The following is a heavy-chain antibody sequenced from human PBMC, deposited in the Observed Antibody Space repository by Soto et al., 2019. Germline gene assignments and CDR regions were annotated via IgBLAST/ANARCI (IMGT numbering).Heavy chain of an antibody. CDR1: GGSISSYY. D-gene: IGHD4-17*01. V-gene: IGHV4-59*08. CDR2: IYYSGST. Sequence: SETLSLTCTVSGGSISSYYWSWIRQPPGKGLEWIGYIYYSGSTNYNPSLKSRVTISVDTSKNQFSLKLSSVTAADTAVYYCARLGVTVTSLELYYYYYMDVWGKGTTVTVSS. CDR3: ARLGVTVTSLELYYYYYMDV. J-gene: IGHJ6*03.